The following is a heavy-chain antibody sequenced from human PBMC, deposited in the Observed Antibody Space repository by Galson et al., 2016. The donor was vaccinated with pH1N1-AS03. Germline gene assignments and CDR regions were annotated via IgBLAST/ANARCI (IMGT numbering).Heavy chain of an antibody. D-gene: IGHD2-2*01. CDR2: IDGDDVK. J-gene: IGHJ4*02. CDR1: GFSLSTFAMR. V-gene: IGHV2-70*04. Sequence: PALVKPTQTLTLTCTFSGFSLSTFAMRMSWIRQPPRKTLVWRARIDGDDVKFYSTSLKTRLTISKDTSKNQVLLTMTNMDPVDTATYYCARMAGGRGYQADYYVDYWGQGTPVTVSS. CDR3: ARMAGGRGYQADYYVDY.